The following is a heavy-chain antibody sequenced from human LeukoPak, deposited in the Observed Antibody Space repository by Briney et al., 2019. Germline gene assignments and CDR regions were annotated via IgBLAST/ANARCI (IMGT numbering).Heavy chain of an antibody. CDR1: GFILSSSG. J-gene: IGHJ1*01. V-gene: IGHV3-30*02. D-gene: IGHD5-24*01. CDR3: ARGAEMATMRYFQH. Sequence: GGSLRLSCAASGFILSSSGMHWVRQAPGKGLEWVAFIRYDGNNKYYADSVKGRFTISRDNSKNTLYLQMNSLRAEDTAVYYCARGAEMATMRYFQHWGQGTLVTVSS. CDR2: IRYDGNNK.